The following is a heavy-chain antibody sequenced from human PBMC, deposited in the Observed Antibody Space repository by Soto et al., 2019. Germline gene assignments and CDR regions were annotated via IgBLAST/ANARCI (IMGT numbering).Heavy chain of an antibody. J-gene: IGHJ2*01. V-gene: IGHV1-69*04. CDR1: GGTFSSYT. CDR3: ARETGAPNWYFDL. CDR2: IIPILGIA. Sequence: ASVKVSCKASGGTFSSYTISWVRQAPGQGLEWMGRIIPILGIANYAQKFQGRVTITADKSTSTAYMELSSLRSDDTAVYYCARETGAPNWYFDLWGRGTLVTVSS.